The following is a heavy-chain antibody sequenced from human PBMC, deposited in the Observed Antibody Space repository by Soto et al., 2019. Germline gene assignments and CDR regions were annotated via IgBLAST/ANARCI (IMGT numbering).Heavy chain of an antibody. CDR1: GGSISSYY. Sequence: XTLSLTCTVSGGSISSYYWSWIRQPPGKGLEWIGYIYYSGSTNYNPSLKSRVTILVDTSKNQFSLKLSSVTAADTAVYYCARDLGGGFWSGYFEHWSQGTLVTVSS. D-gene: IGHD3-3*01. V-gene: IGHV4-59*01. CDR3: ARDLGGGFWSGYFEH. J-gene: IGHJ4*02. CDR2: IYYSGST.